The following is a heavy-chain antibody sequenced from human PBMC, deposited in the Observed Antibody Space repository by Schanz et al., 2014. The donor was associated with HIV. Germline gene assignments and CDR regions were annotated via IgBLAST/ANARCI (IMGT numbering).Heavy chain of an antibody. Sequence: EALLLESGGGLVQPGGSLRLSCRGSEFPFSHNAMTWVRQAPGKGLQWVSSITDSGDKTDYTDSVKGRFMISRDNSNNTLYVQMNSLRAEDTAVYYCAKVVRFAMVTAPYYFDSWGQGTLVTVSS. D-gene: IGHD2-15*01. CDR2: ITDSGDKT. CDR3: AKVVRFAMVTAPYYFDS. J-gene: IGHJ4*02. V-gene: IGHV3-23*01. CDR1: EFPFSHNA.